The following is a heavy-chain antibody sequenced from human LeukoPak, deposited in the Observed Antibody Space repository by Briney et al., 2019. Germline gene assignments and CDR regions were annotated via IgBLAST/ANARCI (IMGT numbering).Heavy chain of an antibody. J-gene: IGHJ4*02. CDR2: INHSGST. Sequence: SEPLSLTCAVYGGSFSGYYWSWIRQPPGKGLEWIGEINHSGSTNYNPSLKSRVTISVDTSKNQFSLKLSSVTAADTAVYYCARAGNRDFWSGYSDRLDYWGQGTLVTVSS. CDR1: GGSFSGYY. D-gene: IGHD3-3*01. CDR3: ARAGNRDFWSGYSDRLDY. V-gene: IGHV4-34*01.